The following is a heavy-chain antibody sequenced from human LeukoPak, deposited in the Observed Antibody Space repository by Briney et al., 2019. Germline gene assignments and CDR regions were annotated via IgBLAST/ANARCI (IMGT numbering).Heavy chain of an antibody. J-gene: IGHJ4*02. Sequence: GGSLRLSCAASGFTFTNYAMTWVRQAPGKGLEWVSSISGSGSGTYYGDSVKGRVTISRDNSKNTLYLQMNSLRAEDTAVYYCAKDFASYYFDYWGQGTLVTVSS. CDR1: GFTFTNYA. V-gene: IGHV3-23*01. D-gene: IGHD6-6*01. CDR3: AKDFASYYFDY. CDR2: ISGSGSGT.